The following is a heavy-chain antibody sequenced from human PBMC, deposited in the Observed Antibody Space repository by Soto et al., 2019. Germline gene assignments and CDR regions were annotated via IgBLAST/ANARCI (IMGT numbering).Heavy chain of an antibody. J-gene: IGHJ6*02. CDR3: ARDPPKYCSSSSCYTSVSSYYAIDV. CDR1: GGTLSSYA. D-gene: IGHD2-2*02. Sequence: SVKVSCKASGGTLSSYAISWVRQAPGHGLGWMGGIIPIFATANYAQKFQGRVTSTADESTSTAYMELSSRTSEDTAVYYFARDPPKYCSSSSCYTSVSSYYAIDVWGQGATVTVSS. CDR2: IIPIFATA. V-gene: IGHV1-69*13.